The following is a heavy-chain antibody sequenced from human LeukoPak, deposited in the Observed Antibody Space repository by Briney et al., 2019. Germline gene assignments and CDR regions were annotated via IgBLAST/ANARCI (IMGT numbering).Heavy chain of an antibody. Sequence: PTGGSLRLSCTASGFTFGDYAMSWFRQAPGKGLEWVGFIRSKAYGGTTEYAASVKGRFTISRDDSKSIAYLQMNSLKTEDTAVYYCTRDRSRGVFDYWGQGTLVTVSS. CDR1: GFTFGDYA. CDR3: TRDRSRGVFDY. V-gene: IGHV3-49*03. D-gene: IGHD3-10*01. J-gene: IGHJ4*02. CDR2: IRSKAYGGTT.